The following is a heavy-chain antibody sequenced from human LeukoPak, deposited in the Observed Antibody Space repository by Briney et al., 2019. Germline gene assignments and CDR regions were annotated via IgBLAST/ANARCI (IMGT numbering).Heavy chain of an antibody. CDR1: GDSISSYY. CDR2: VYYSGSA. Sequence: PSETLSLTCTVSGDSISSYYWRWLRQPPGKGLEWIGYVYYSGSANYNPSLKSRVTIFVDTSKSQFSLVVSSVTAADTAVYYCATSYYDYDRWDYWGQGALVTVSS. CDR3: ATSYYDYDRWDY. V-gene: IGHV4-59*01. D-gene: IGHD3-16*01. J-gene: IGHJ4*02.